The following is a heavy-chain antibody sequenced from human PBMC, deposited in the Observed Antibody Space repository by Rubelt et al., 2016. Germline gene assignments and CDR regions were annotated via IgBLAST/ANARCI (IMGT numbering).Heavy chain of an antibody. V-gene: IGHV4-59*12. J-gene: IGHJ4*02. CDR3: ARDRHNDGPGDN. Sequence: QVQLQESGPGLVKPSETLSLTCTVSGGSISNYYWGWIRQPPGKGLEWIGNIYYSWSPHYNPYIARGVTISVDTSNNPFPRKRTYGPAADTAVYFWARDRHNDGPGDNWGQGILVTGSS. CDR1: GGSISNYY. D-gene: IGHD5-24*01. CDR2: IYYSWSP.